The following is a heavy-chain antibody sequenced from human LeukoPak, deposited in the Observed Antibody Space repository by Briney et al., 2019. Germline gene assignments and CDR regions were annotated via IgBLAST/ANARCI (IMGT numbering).Heavy chain of an antibody. D-gene: IGHD5-18*01. CDR1: NGSISSYY. V-gene: IGHV4-59*01. Sequence: SETLSLTCTVSNGSISSYYWSWIRQPPGKGLEWTGYIYYSGSANYNPSLKSRVTISVDTSKSQLSLKLSSVTAADTAVYYCARGRRVDAAMLSDWGQGTLVTVSS. CDR2: IYYSGSA. CDR3: ARGRRVDAAMLSD. J-gene: IGHJ4*02.